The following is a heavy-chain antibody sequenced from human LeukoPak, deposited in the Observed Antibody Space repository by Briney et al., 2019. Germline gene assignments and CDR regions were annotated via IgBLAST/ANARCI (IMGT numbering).Heavy chain of an antibody. D-gene: IGHD6-19*01. CDR1: GYTFTGYY. J-gene: IGHJ4*02. Sequence: GASVKVSCKASGYTFTGYYMHWVRQAPGQGLEWMGWINPNSGGTNYAQKFQGWVTMTRDTSISTAYMELSRLRSDDTAVYYCARGSGQQWLDIYYFDYWGQGTLVTVSS. V-gene: IGHV1-2*04. CDR2: INPNSGGT. CDR3: ARGSGQQWLDIYYFDY.